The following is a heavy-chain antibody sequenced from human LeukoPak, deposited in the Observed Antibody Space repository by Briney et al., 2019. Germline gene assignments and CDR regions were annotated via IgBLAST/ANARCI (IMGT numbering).Heavy chain of an antibody. CDR2: IRYDGSKK. J-gene: IGHJ4*02. Sequence: GGSLRLSCAASGFTFSSYGMHWVRQAPGKGLEWVASIRYDGSKKYYADSVMGRFTISRDNSKNTLYLQMNSLRAEDTAVYYCAKDTPGKGPFGVCGYWGQGTLVTVSS. CDR3: AKDTPGKGPFGVCGY. D-gene: IGHD3-10*01. CDR1: GFTFSSYG. V-gene: IGHV3-30*02.